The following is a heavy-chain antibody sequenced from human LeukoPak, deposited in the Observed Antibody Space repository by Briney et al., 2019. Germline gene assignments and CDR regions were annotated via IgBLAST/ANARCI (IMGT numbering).Heavy chain of an antibody. Sequence: GASVKVSCKASGGTFSSYAISWVRQAPGQGLEWMGGIIPIFGTANYAQKFQGRVTMTTDTSTSTAYMELRSLRSDDTAVYYCARDRPPRDSGSSLRKDYFDYWGQGTLVTVSS. J-gene: IGHJ4*02. CDR3: ARDRPPRDSGSSLRKDYFDY. D-gene: IGHD1-26*01. CDR1: GGTFSSYA. CDR2: IIPIFGTA. V-gene: IGHV1-69*05.